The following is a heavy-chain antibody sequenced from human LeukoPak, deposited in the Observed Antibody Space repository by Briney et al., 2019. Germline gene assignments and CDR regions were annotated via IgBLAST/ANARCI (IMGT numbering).Heavy chain of an antibody. V-gene: IGHV3-23*01. CDR1: GFTFSTYD. J-gene: IGHJ4*02. D-gene: IGHD3-9*01. CDR3: AKLLVLTGYYRDINDY. CDR2: ISGSGGST. Sequence: GGSLRLSCAASGFTFSTYDMSWVRQAPGKGLEWVSAISGSGGSTFYADSVKGRFTISRDNSKNTLYLQMNSLRAEDTAVYYCAKLLVLTGYYRDINDYWGQGTLVTVSS.